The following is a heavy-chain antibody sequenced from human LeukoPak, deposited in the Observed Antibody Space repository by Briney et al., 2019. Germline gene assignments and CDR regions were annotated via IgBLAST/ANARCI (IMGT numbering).Heavy chain of an antibody. CDR1: GYTFTNDG. J-gene: IGHJ4*02. V-gene: IGHV1-18*01. CDR2: ISAYNGHT. CDR3: ARRNYYFDY. Sequence: ASVKVSCKASGYTFTNDGISWGRQAPGQGLEWMGWISAYNGHTNYAQKFQGRLTMTTDTSTSTAYMELRSLRSDDTAVYYCARRNYYFDYWGQGTLVTVSS.